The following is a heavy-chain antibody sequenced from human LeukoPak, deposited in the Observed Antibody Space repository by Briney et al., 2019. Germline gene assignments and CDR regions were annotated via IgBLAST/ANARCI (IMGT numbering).Heavy chain of an antibody. J-gene: IGHJ4*02. Sequence: QPGGSLRLSCAASGFIFSRYWMYWVRQEPGKGLEWVSGINGDGSITIYADSVKGRFTTSRDNRKNTLYVHMNSLRDEDTAVYYCARVVETSRLGDDYWGQGTLVTVSS. CDR3: ARVVETSRLGDDY. V-gene: IGHV3-74*01. D-gene: IGHD5-18*01. CDR1: GFIFSRYW. CDR2: INGDGSIT.